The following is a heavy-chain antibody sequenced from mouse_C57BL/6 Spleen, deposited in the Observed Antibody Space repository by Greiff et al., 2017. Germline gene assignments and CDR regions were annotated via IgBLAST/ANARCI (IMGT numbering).Heavy chain of an antibody. J-gene: IGHJ1*03. Sequence: EVQLVESVAELVRPGASVKLSCTASGFNIKNTYMHWVKQRPEQGLEWIGRIDPANGNTKYAPKFQGKATITADKSSSTAYMQLSSLTSEDSAVYFCARTDYYGSSYGYFDVWGTGTTVTVSS. V-gene: IGHV14-3*01. CDR1: GFNIKNTY. D-gene: IGHD1-1*01. CDR3: ARTDYYGSSYGYFDV. CDR2: IDPANGNT.